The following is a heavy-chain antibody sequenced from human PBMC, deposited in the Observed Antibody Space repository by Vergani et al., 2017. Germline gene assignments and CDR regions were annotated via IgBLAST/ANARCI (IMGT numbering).Heavy chain of an antibody. CDR1: GFTFSSYA. CDR2: ISGSGGST. CDR3: AKQSPSSSSRHYYYYYMDV. Sequence: EVQLVESGGGLVQPGGSLRLSCAASGFTFSSYAMSWVRQAPGKGLEWVSGISGSGGSTYYADSVKGRFTISRDNSKNTLYMQMNSLRAEDTAVYYCAKQSPSSSSRHYYYYYMDVWGKGTTVTVSS. D-gene: IGHD6-6*01. J-gene: IGHJ6*03. V-gene: IGHV3-23*04.